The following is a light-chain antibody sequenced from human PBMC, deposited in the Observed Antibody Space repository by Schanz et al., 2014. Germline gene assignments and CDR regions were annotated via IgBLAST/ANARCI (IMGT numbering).Light chain of an antibody. CDR2: DAS. J-gene: IGKJ3*01. Sequence: AIQMTQSPSSLSASVGDRVTITCRASQVIRNDLGWYQQKPGKAPKLLIYDASTLESGVPSRFSGSGSGTDFTLTISSLQPDDYATYYCQQYSSYSGFTFGPGTKVDFK. CDR3: QQYSSYSGFT. V-gene: IGKV1-13*02. CDR1: QVIRND.